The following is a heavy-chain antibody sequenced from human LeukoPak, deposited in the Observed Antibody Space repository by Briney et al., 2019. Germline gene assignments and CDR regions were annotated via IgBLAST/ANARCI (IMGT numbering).Heavy chain of an antibody. CDR1: GFTFSSYG. CDR2: IWYDGSNK. CDR3: ARDCSSTSCVGAFDI. J-gene: IGHJ3*02. V-gene: IGHV3-33*01. Sequence: PGRSLRLSCAASGFTFSSYGMHWVRQAPGKGLEWVAVIWYDGSNKYYADSVKGRFTISRDNSKNTLYLQMNSLRAEDTAVYYCARDCSSTSCVGAFDIWGQGTMVTVSS. D-gene: IGHD2-2*01.